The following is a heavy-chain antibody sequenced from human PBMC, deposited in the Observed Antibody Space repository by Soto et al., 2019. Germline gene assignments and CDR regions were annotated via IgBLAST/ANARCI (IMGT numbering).Heavy chain of an antibody. J-gene: IGHJ6*02. CDR1: GFTFSSYV. D-gene: IGHD3-10*01. V-gene: IGHV3-23*01. CDR3: AKDEGVTMVRGVVIGYYYYYGMDV. CDR2: ISGSGGST. Sequence: EVQLLESGGGLVQPGGSLRLSCAASGFTFSSYVMSWVRQAPGKGLEWVSAISGSGGSTYYADSVKGRFTISRDNSKNTLYLQMNSLRAEDTAVYYCAKDEGVTMVRGVVIGYYYYYGMDVWGQGTTVTVSS.